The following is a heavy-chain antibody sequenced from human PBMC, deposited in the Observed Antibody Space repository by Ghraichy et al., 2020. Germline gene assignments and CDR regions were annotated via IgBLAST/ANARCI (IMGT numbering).Heavy chain of an antibody. CDR3: ARAAGWFDP. V-gene: IGHV3-11*04. Sequence: GGSLRLSCAASGFTFSDYYMSWIRQAPGRGLEWVSYISSSSTIYYADSVKGRFTISRDNAKNSLYLQMNSLRAEDTAVYYCARAAGWFDPWGQGTLVTVSS. CDR1: GFTFSDYY. CDR2: ISSSSTI. J-gene: IGHJ5*02.